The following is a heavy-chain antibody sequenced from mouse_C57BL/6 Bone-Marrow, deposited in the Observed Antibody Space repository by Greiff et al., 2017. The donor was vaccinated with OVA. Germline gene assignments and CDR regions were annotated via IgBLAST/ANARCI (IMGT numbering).Heavy chain of an antibody. J-gene: IGHJ2*01. CDR1: GFNIKDDY. CDR3: TTRTASYYFDY. V-gene: IGHV14-4*01. Sequence: EVQLQQSGAELVRPGASVKLSCTASGFNIKDDYMHWVKQRPEQGLEWIGWIDPENGDTEYASKFQGKATITADTSSNTAYLQLSSLTSEDTAVYYCTTRTASYYFDYGGQGTTLTVSS. CDR2: IDPENGDT. D-gene: IGHD4-1*01.